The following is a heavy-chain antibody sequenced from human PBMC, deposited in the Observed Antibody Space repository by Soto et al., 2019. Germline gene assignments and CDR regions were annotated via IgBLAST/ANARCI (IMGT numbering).Heavy chain of an antibody. CDR2: INAANGNT. Sequence: QVPLVQSGAEVKKPGASVKVSCKASGYIFSTYTLHWVRQAPGQRLEWMGWINAANGNTKYSQNFQGRVTISRDTSASTAYFELSSLRSEDTAVYYCARVSFETSGYADYWGQGTLVTVSS. J-gene: IGHJ4*02. CDR1: GYIFSTYT. D-gene: IGHD3-22*01. CDR3: ARVSFETSGYADY. V-gene: IGHV1-3*01.